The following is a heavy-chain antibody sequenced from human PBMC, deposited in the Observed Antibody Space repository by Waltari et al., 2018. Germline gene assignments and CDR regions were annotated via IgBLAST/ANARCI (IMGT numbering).Heavy chain of an antibody. CDR3: ARREHDYDYVGGSYRRVIDTFDI. Sequence: EVRLVQSGAEVKKPGESLKISCKGSADKFNTYWIGWERPMPGKGLEWMGIIYVGDSETRYSPSFRGQVTMSADKSITTAYLQWSSLKASDTAMYYCARREHDYDYVGGSYRRVIDTFDIWGQGTRVTVSS. D-gene: IGHD3-16*02. CDR1: ADKFNTYW. V-gene: IGHV5-51*03. J-gene: IGHJ3*02. CDR2: IYVGDSET.